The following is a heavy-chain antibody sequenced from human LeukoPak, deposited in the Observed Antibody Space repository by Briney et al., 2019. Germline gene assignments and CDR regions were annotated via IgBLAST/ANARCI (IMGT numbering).Heavy chain of an antibody. D-gene: IGHD3-22*01. J-gene: IGHJ4*02. CDR1: GGSISSYY. CDR3: ARVTGYMIEDYFDS. CDR2: IYYSGST. V-gene: IGHV4-59*01. Sequence: PSETLSLTCTVSGGSISSYYWSWIRQPPGKGLEWIGYIYYSGSTNYNSSLKSRATILVDMSKNQFSLKLSSVTAADTAVYYCARVTGYMIEDYFDSWGQGTLVTVSS.